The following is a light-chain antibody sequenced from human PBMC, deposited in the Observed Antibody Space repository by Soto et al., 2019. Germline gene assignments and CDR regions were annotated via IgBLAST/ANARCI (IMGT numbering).Light chain of an antibody. Sequence: QSLLTQPASVSGSPGQSITISCTGTSSDVGGYNYVSWYQQHPGKAPKLMIYEVSNRPSGVSNRFSGSKSGNTASLTISGLQAEDEADYYCSSYTSSSTLDVVFGGGTKLTVL. V-gene: IGLV2-14*01. CDR1: SSDVGGYNY. CDR3: SSYTSSSTLDVV. J-gene: IGLJ2*01. CDR2: EVS.